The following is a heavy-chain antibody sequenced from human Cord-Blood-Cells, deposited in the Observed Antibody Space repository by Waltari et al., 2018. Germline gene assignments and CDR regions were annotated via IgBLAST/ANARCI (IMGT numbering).Heavy chain of an antibody. V-gene: IGHV4-39*01. CDR2: IYYSWST. J-gene: IGHJ5*02. CDR3: ASGLGYCSSTSCYTGNWFDP. D-gene: IGHD2-2*02. CDR1: GGSISSSSYY. Sequence: QLQLQESGPGLVKPSETLSLTCTVSGGSISSSSYYWGWIRQPPGKGLEWIGSIYYSWSTYYNPPLKSRVTISVDTSKNQFSLKLSSVTAADTAVYYCASGLGYCSSTSCYTGNWFDPWGQGTLVTVSS.